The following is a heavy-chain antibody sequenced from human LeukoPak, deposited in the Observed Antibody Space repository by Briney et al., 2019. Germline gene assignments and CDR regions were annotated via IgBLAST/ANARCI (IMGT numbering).Heavy chain of an antibody. CDR1: GGSISSYY. J-gene: IGHJ4*02. D-gene: IGHD5-24*01. V-gene: IGHV4-59*01. Sequence: SETLSLTCTVSGGSISSYYWSWIRQPPGKGLEWIGYIYYSGSTNFNPSLKSRVTMSVDTSKNQFSLKLSSVTAADTAVYYCARGEVDGYNYYFDYWGQGTLVTVPS. CDR2: IYYSGST. CDR3: ARGEVDGYNYYFDY.